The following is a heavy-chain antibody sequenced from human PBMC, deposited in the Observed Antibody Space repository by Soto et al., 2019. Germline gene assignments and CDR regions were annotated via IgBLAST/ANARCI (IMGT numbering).Heavy chain of an antibody. J-gene: IGHJ4*02. CDR3: AKGGNRHYDFWSDY. CDR1: GFTFDDYA. V-gene: IGHV3-9*01. Sequence: EVQLVESGVGLVQPGRSLRLSCAASGFTFDDYAMHWVRQAPGKGLEWVSGINWNSGRIVYADSVKGRFTISRDNAKKSLYLQMNSLRAEDTALYYCAKGGNRHYDFWSDYWGQGTLVTVSS. CDR2: INWNSGRI. D-gene: IGHD3-3*01.